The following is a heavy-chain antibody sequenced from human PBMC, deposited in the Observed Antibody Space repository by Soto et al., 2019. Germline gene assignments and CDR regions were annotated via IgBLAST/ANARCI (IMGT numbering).Heavy chain of an antibody. D-gene: IGHD2-2*02. J-gene: IGHJ5*02. CDR2: IYHSGST. CDR3: ARGGTVGYCSSTSCYTRGAGWFDP. CDR1: GGSISSGGYS. Sequence: QLQLQESGSGLVKPSQTLSLTCAVSGGSISSGGYSWSWIRQPPGKGLEWIGHIYHSGSTYYNPSLKSRVTISVDRSKNQFSLKLSSVTAADTAVYYCARGGTVGYCSSTSCYTRGAGWFDPWGQGTLVTVSS. V-gene: IGHV4-30-2*01.